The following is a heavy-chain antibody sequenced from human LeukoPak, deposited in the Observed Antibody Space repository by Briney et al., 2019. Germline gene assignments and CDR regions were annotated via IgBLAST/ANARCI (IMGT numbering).Heavy chain of an antibody. V-gene: IGHV3-15*01. CDR2: IKSKTDGGTT. J-gene: IGHJ4*02. D-gene: IGHD3-22*01. CDR3: TTDSYFYNSQFDF. CDR1: GFTFGNAW. Sequence: GGSLRLSCATSGFTFGNAWMSWVRQAPGKGLEWFGRIKSKTDGGTTDYPAPVKGRFTISRDDSKNTLFLQMNSLKTEDTAVYFCTTDSYFYNSQFDFWGQGTPVTVSS.